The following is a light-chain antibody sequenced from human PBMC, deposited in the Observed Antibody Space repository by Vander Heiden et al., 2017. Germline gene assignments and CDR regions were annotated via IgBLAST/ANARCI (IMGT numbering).Light chain of an antibody. Sequence: DIQMTQSPSSLSAAVGARVTITCRASQDSGTFLNWYQQTPGKAPKLLIQETSNLESGFPSRFSGSGSGTDSSLTIASLQPEDFATYYCQQSYSTLAFGGGTKVEIK. V-gene: IGKV1-39*01. J-gene: IGKJ4*01. CDR1: QDSGTF. CDR3: QQSYSTLA. CDR2: ETS.